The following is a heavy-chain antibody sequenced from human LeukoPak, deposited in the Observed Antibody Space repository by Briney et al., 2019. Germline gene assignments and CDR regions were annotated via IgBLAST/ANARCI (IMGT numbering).Heavy chain of an antibody. D-gene: IGHD3-22*01. Sequence: GASVKVSCKASGYTFTSYDINWVRQATGQGLEWMGWMNPNSGNTGYAQKFQGRVTITRNTSIGTAYMELSSLRSEYTAVYYCAREGDDYDRSGPDYWGQGTLVTVSS. V-gene: IGHV1-8*03. CDR2: MNPNSGNT. CDR3: AREGDDYDRSGPDY. J-gene: IGHJ4*02. CDR1: GYTFTSYD.